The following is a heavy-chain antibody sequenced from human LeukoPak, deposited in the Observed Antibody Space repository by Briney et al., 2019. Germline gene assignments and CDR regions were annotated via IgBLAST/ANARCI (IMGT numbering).Heavy chain of an antibody. V-gene: IGHV1-46*01. CDR1: GYTFTSYY. Sequence: ASVKVSCKASGYTFTSYYMHWVRQAPGQGLEWMGIINPSGGSTSYAQKFQGRVTMTRDTSTSTVYVELSSLRSEDTAVYYCARDPHYYDSSGSAHDYWGQGTLVTVSS. J-gene: IGHJ4*02. CDR2: INPSGGST. CDR3: ARDPHYYDSSGSAHDY. D-gene: IGHD3-22*01.